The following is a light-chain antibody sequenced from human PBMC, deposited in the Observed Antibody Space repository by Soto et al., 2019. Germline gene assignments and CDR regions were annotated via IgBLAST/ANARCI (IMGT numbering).Light chain of an antibody. V-gene: IGKV1-12*01. J-gene: IGKJ4*01. Sequence: DIQMTQSPSSVSASVGIRVTITCRASQDINKWLAWYQQKPGLAPNLVIYTASRLHDGGPSRFRGSASGSDFSLTISSLQPEDVAAYYCKQCKSFSLTCSGATVVDSK. CDR1: QDINKW. CDR2: TAS. CDR3: KQCKSFSLT.